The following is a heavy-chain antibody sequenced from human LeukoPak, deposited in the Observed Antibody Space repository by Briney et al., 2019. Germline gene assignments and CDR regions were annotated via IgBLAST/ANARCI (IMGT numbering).Heavy chain of an antibody. D-gene: IGHD3-22*01. CDR1: GGTFIRFT. J-gene: IGHJ4*02. V-gene: IGHV1-69*13. Sequence: SVKVSCKASGGTFIRFTISWVRQAPGQGFEWMGGITPIFGTANFAQKFQGRVSITADESTSTAFMELSSLRSEDTAVYYCAREWGLESSGYYYAYWGQGTLVTVSS. CDR2: ITPIFGTA. CDR3: AREWGLESSGYYYAY.